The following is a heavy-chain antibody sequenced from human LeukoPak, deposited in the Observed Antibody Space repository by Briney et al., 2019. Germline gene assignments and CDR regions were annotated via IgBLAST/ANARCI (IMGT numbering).Heavy chain of an antibody. J-gene: IGHJ4*02. CDR3: ARGPYYDILTGYYHYFDY. D-gene: IGHD3-9*01. Sequence: PSETLSLTCTVSGGSISTGSYCWSWIRQPGGKGLEWIGHIYTSGNTNYNTSLKSRVTISVNTSKNQFSLKLSSVTAADTAVYYCARGPYYDILTGYYHYFDYWGQGTLVTVSS. V-gene: IGHV4-61*09. CDR2: IYTSGNT. CDR1: GGSISTGSYC.